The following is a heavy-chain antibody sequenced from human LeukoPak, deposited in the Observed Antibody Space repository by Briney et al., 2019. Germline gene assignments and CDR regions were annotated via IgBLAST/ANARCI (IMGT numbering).Heavy chain of an antibody. CDR3: ARVLTSTTVTEMAAFEF. Sequence: HPGGSLRLSCAASGFTVSSYEMNWVRQAPGKGLEWVSYISSSGSTIYYADSVKGRFTISRDNAKNSLYLQMNSLRAEDTAVYYCARVLTSTTVTEMAAFEFGGPGTMVTVSS. V-gene: IGHV3-48*03. CDR1: GFTVSSYE. J-gene: IGHJ3*01. D-gene: IGHD4-17*01. CDR2: ISSSGSTI.